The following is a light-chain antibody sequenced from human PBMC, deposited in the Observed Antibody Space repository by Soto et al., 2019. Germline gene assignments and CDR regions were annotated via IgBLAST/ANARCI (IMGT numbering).Light chain of an antibody. CDR2: TSN. J-gene: IGLJ2*01. CDR1: SSNIGGNT. V-gene: IGLV1-44*01. Sequence: QSVLTQPPSASATPGQRVTISCSGSSSNIGGNTVNWYQQLPGTAPKLLIFTSNQRPSGVPDRFSGSKSGTSASLAISGLQSEDEADYYCAAWDDNLNGPVFGGGTQLTVL. CDR3: AAWDDNLNGPV.